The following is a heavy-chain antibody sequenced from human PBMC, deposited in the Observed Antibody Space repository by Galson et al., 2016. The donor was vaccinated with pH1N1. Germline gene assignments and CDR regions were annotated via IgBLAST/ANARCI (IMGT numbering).Heavy chain of an antibody. CDR1: GFIFSSYA. J-gene: IGHJ6*02. D-gene: IGHD1/OR15-1a*01. V-gene: IGHV3-23*01. CDR2: ISAASTRT. CDR3: AKGGRVGTEGYYYALDV. Sequence: SLRLSCAASGFIFSSYAMTWVHQAPGKGPEWASAISAASTRTYYPDSVKGRFIISRDNSKNTLYLQMNSLRAEDTAEYYCAKGGRVGTEGYYYALDVWGQGTTVIVSS.